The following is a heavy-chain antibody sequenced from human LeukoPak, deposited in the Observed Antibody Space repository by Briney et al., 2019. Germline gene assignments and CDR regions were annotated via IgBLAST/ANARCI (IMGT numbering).Heavy chain of an antibody. V-gene: IGHV4-38-2*02. D-gene: IGHD3-3*01. CDR3: ARDSPPYDFWSGYQRDTYFDY. CDR1: GYSISSGYY. J-gene: IGHJ4*02. CDR2: IYHSGST. Sequence: SETLSLTCAVSGYSISSGYYWGWSRQPPGKGLEWIGSIYHSGSTYYNPSLKSRVTISVDTSKNQFSLKLSSVTAADTAVYYCARDSPPYDFWSGYQRDTYFDYWGQGTLVTVSS.